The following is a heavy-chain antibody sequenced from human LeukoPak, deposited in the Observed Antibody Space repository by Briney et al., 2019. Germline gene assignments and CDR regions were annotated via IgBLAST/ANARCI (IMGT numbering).Heavy chain of an antibody. D-gene: IGHD6-13*01. Sequence: SGVSLRLSCAPSAFTVDSQYMSWVRQAPGEGLEWVSLIYTGGSTYYADPVRGRFTISRDNSKNTLYLQMNSLRPEDTAVYYCARGFGKAAANVFGGYTMDVWGQGTTVTVSS. CDR1: AFTVDSQY. CDR3: ARGFGKAAANVFGGYTMDV. V-gene: IGHV3-66*02. CDR2: IYTGGST. J-gene: IGHJ6*01.